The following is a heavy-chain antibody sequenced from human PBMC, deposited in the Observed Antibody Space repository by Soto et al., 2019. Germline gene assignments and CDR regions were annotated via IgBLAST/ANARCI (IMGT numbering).Heavy chain of an antibody. Sequence: GGSLRLSCAASGFTFNTHWMHWVRQAPGKGLVWVSRINSDGSITDYADSVKGRFSISRDNPRNTLYLQMNSLSPEDTTVYYCARAMTSVGAAAKGDFWGQGTLVTVSS. CDR1: GFTFNTHW. J-gene: IGHJ4*02. D-gene: IGHD1-26*01. CDR2: INSDGSIT. V-gene: IGHV3-74*01. CDR3: ARAMTSVGAAAKGDF.